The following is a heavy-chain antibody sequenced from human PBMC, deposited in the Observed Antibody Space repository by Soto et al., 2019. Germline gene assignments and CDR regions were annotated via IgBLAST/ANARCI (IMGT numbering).Heavy chain of an antibody. Sequence: GGSLRLSCAASGFTFSSYAMSWVRQAPGKGLEWVSAISGSGGSTYYADSVKGRFTIYRDNSKNTLYLQRNSLRAEDTAVYYCAKDLYRDTAMVRGFDYWGQGTLVTVSS. CDR3: AKDLYRDTAMVRGFDY. CDR1: GFTFSSYA. CDR2: ISGSGGST. V-gene: IGHV3-23*01. D-gene: IGHD5-18*01. J-gene: IGHJ4*02.